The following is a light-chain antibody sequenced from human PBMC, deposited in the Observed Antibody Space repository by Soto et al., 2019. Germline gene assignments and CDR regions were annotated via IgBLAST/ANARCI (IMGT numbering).Light chain of an antibody. Sequence: QSVLTQPPSVSAAPGQKVTISCSGSSSNIGNNYVSWYQQLPGTAPKLLIYENNKRPSSIPDRFSGSKSGTSATLGITGLQTGDEADYYCGTWYSSLSGWVFGGGTKLTVL. V-gene: IGLV1-51*02. CDR1: SSNIGNNY. J-gene: IGLJ3*02. CDR3: GTWYSSLSGWV. CDR2: ENN.